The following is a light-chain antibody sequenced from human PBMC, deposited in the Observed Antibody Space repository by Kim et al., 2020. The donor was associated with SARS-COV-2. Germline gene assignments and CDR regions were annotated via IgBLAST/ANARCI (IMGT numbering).Light chain of an antibody. V-gene: IGKV3-15*01. J-gene: IGKJ2*01. CDR2: GAS. CDR1: QSVSTN. Sequence: SVSTVERATPSCRASQSVSTNLAWYQQKPGQAPRLVIYGASTRATGIPAGFSGSGSGTEFTLTISSLQSEDFAVYYCQQYNNWPYTFGQGTKLEIK. CDR3: QQYNNWPYT.